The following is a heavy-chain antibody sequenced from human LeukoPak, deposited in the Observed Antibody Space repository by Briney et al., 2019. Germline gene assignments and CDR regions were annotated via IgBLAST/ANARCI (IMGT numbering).Heavy chain of an antibody. V-gene: IGHV1-69*13. D-gene: IGHD5-12*01. CDR2: IIPIFGTA. J-gene: IGHJ4*02. Sequence: SVKVSCKASGGTFSSYAISWVRQAPGQGLEWMGGIIPIFGTANYAQKFQGRVTITADESTSTAYMELSSLRSEDTAVYYCARDVSGYDPFGYWGQGTLVTVSS. CDR3: ARDVSGYDPFGY. CDR1: GGTFSSYA.